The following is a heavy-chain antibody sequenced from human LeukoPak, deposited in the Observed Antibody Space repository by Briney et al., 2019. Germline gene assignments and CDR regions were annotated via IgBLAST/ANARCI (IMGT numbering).Heavy chain of an antibody. J-gene: IGHJ4*02. CDR1: GFTFSDYY. D-gene: IGHD3-22*01. CDR3: ARSPHYYDSSGHIDY. Sequence: GGSLRLSCAASGFTFSDYYMSWIRQAPGKGLEWVSYISSSGSTIYYADSVKGRFTISRDNAKNSLYLQMNSLRAEDMAVYYCARSPHYYDSSGHIDYWGQGTLVTVSS. CDR2: ISSSGSTI. V-gene: IGHV3-11*01.